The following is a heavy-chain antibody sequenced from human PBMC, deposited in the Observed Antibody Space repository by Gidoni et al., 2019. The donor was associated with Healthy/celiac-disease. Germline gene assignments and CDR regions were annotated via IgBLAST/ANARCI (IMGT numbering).Heavy chain of an antibody. Sequence: QVQLQQWGAGLLKPSETLSLTCAVYGGSFSGYYWSWIRQPPGKGLEWIGEINHSGSTNYNPSLKSRVTISVDTSKNQFSLKLSSVTAADTAVYYCARGVHLVDSSGYYYSRVSTRRRAEYFQHWGQGTLVTVSS. CDR3: ARGVHLVDSSGYYYSRVSTRRRAEYFQH. J-gene: IGHJ1*01. CDR1: GGSFSGYY. CDR2: INHSGST. D-gene: IGHD3-22*01. V-gene: IGHV4-34*01.